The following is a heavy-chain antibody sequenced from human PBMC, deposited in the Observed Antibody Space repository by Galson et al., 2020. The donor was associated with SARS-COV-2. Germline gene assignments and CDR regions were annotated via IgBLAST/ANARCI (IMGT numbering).Heavy chain of an antibody. Sequence: GGSLRLSCAVSGFTFSSYTMSWVRQAPGKGLEWVSAISSSSDYTYNADSVKGRFTISRDNGKNSLYLQMNSLRAEDTAVYYCARDASWAMFAMDVWGQGTTVTVSS. V-gene: IGHV3-21*01. CDR2: ISSSSDYT. CDR1: GFTFSSYT. CDR3: ARDASWAMFAMDV. J-gene: IGHJ6*02. D-gene: IGHD3-10*02.